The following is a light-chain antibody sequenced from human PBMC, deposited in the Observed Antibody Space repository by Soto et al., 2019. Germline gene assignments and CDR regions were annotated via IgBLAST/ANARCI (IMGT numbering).Light chain of an antibody. CDR2: DAS. J-gene: IGKJ4*01. CDR1: QSVSSY. CDR3: QQRSNWPST. V-gene: IGKV3-11*01. Sequence: EIVLTQSPATLSLSPGDRATLSCRASQSVSSYLAWYQQKPGQAPRLLIYDASNRATGIPARFSGNGSGTDFTLTITSLEPEDFAVYYCQQRSNWPSTFGGGTTVEIK.